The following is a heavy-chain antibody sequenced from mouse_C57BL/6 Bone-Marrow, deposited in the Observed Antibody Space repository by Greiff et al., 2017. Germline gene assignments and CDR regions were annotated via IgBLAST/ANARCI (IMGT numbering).Heavy chain of an antibody. J-gene: IGHJ3*01. CDR3: ARVQTYYGSSPFAY. CDR2: IYPGSGST. Sequence: QVQLQQPGAELVKPGASVKMSCKASGYTFTSYWITRVKQRPGQGLEWIGDIYPGSGSTNYNEKFKSKATLTVDTSSSTAYMQLSSLTSEDSAVYYCARVQTYYGSSPFAYWGQGTLVTVSA. D-gene: IGHD1-1*01. CDR1: GYTFTSYW. V-gene: IGHV1-55*01.